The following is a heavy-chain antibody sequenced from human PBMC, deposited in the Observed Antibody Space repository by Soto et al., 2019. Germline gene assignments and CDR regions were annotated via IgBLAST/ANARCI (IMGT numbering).Heavy chain of an antibody. Sequence: GGSLRLSCAASGFTFSSYGMHWVRQAPGKGLEWVAVISYDGSNKYYADSVKGRFTISRDNSKNTLYLQMNSLRAEDTAVYYCAKRPRVRGVDPDAFDIWGQGTMVTVSS. CDR3: AKRPRVRGVDPDAFDI. CDR1: GFTFSSYG. J-gene: IGHJ3*02. D-gene: IGHD3-10*01. CDR2: ISYDGSNK. V-gene: IGHV3-30*18.